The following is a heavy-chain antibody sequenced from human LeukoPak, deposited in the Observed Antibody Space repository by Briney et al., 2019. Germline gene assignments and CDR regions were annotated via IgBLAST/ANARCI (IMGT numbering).Heavy chain of an antibody. D-gene: IGHD6-13*01. CDR1: GGSISSGGHY. CDR3: ASQYSSSWYYFDY. Sequence: PSETLSLTCTVSGGSISSGGHYWSWIRQPPGKGLEWIGYIYHSGSTYYNPSLKSRVTISVDTSKNQFSLKLSSVTAADTAVYYCASQYSSSWYYFDYWGQGTLVTVSS. CDR2: IYHSGST. V-gene: IGHV4-30-2*01. J-gene: IGHJ4*02.